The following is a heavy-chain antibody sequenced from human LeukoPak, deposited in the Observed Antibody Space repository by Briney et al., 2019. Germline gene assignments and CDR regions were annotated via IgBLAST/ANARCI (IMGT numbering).Heavy chain of an antibody. CDR3: ARRSSRYYGSRSYRKYYFDY. J-gene: IGHJ4*02. Sequence: SETLSLTCTVSGDFITASYWSWIRQPPGKGLEWIGYVYYSGSTDYNPSLKSRVTISVDTSKDQFSLKLSSVTAADTAVYYCARRSSRYYGSRSYRKYYFDYWGQGTLVTVSS. V-gene: IGHV4-59*12. CDR1: GDFITASY. CDR2: VYYSGST. D-gene: IGHD3-10*01.